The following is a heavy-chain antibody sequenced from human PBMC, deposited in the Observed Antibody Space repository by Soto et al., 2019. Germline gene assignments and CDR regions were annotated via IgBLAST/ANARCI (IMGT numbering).Heavy chain of an antibody. CDR3: VRYCISTNCPGYYFGMDV. Sequence: GGSLRLSCVASGFTFSTHAMSWVRQAPGKGLEWVSAITGSGDNTYYADSLKGRLTISRDNSKNTLYLQMNSLRAEDTAMYYCVRYCISTNCPGYYFGMDVWGQGTTVTVSS. V-gene: IGHV3-23*01. CDR1: GFTFSTHA. CDR2: ITGSGDNT. D-gene: IGHD2-2*01. J-gene: IGHJ6*02.